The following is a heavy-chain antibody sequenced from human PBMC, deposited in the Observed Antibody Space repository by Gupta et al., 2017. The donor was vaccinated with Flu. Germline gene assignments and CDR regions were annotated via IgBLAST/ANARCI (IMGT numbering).Heavy chain of an antibody. D-gene: IGHD1-1*01. Sequence: SGFTLSSYGMSWVRQAPGKVLEWVSFISDSGDISYYADSVKGRFTISRDNAKDTLYLQMNSLRAEDTAVYDCANEERRQRPWGQGTLVTVSS. CDR1: GFTLSSYG. V-gene: IGHV3-23*01. J-gene: IGHJ5*02. CDR3: ANEERRQRP. CDR2: ISDSGDIS.